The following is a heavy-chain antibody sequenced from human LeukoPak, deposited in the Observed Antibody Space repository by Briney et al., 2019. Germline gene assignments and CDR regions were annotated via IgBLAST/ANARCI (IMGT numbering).Heavy chain of an antibody. D-gene: IGHD4-17*01. CDR2: ISNDGDT. V-gene: IGHV3-53*01. J-gene: IGHJ4*02. CDR3: AKDPRVTITVTFYFEY. CDR1: GFTVSSNY. Sequence: GGSLRLSCAASGFTVSSNYMSWVRQGPGKGLECVSVISNDGDTYYADSVKGRFTISRDNSKNTLYLQMNSLRAEDTAVYYCAKDPRVTITVTFYFEYWGQGTLATVSS.